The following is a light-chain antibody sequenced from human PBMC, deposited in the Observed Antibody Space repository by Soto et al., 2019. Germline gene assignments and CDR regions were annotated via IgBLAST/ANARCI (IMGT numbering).Light chain of an antibody. J-gene: IGKJ1*01. CDR2: QTS. CDR1: QYINTR. Sequence: EIVLTQSPATLSSFPGDRVTLSCRASQYINTRLAWYEHRPGQAPRLLIHQTSIRAAGIPARFSASETGTDFTLTIRDVQPEDFAVYYCHQRQSWPRTFGQGTKVDI. CDR3: HQRQSWPRT. V-gene: IGKV3-11*01.